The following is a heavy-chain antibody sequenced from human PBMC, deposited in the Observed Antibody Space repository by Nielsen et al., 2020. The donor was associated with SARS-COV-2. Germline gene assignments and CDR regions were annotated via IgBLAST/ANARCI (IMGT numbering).Heavy chain of an antibody. V-gene: IGHV3-9*01. CDR3: ARDDGHYYDASGDYSFLDY. CDR2: ISWNSDFI. D-gene: IGHD3-22*01. CDR1: GFTFDDHA. J-gene: IGHJ4*02. Sequence: SLRLSCTASGFTFDDHAMHWVRQVPGKGPEWVSGISWNSDFIGYADSVKGRFSISRDNSKNTLYLEMNSLRAEDTAVYYCARDDGHYYDASGDYSFLDYWGQGTPVTVSS.